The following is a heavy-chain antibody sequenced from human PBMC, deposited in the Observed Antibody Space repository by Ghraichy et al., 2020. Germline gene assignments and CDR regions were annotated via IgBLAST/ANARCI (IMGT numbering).Heavy chain of an antibody. CDR1: GGSISSSNW. CDR2: IYHSGST. CDR3: ARVELDGYYYDSSGYYYGLRG. Sequence: SETLSLTCAVSGGSISSSNWWSWVRQPPGKGLEWIGEIYHSGSTNYNPSLKSRVTISVDKSKNQFSLKLSSVTAADTAVYYCARVELDGYYYDSSGYYYGLRGWGQGTLVTVSS. J-gene: IGHJ4*02. V-gene: IGHV4-4*02. D-gene: IGHD3-22*01.